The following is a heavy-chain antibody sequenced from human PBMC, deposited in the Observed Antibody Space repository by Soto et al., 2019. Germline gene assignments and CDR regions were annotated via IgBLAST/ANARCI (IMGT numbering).Heavy chain of an antibody. CDR1: GFTFSSYA. V-gene: IGHV3-30-3*01. Sequence: PGGSLRLSCAVSGFTFSSYAMHWVRQAPGEGLEWVAVISYDGSNKYYADSVKGRFTISRDNSKNTLYLQMNSLRAEDTAVYYCARVNHFYDSSGYHTFQTPQYYYGMDVWGQGTTVTVS. CDR2: ISYDGSNK. CDR3: ARVNHFYDSSGYHTFQTPQYYYGMDV. D-gene: IGHD3-22*01. J-gene: IGHJ6*02.